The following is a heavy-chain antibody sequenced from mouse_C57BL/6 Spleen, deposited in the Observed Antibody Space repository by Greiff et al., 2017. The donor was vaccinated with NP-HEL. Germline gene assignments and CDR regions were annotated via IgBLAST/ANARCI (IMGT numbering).Heavy chain of an antibody. Sequence: DVKLVESGGGLVKPGGSLKLSCAASGFTFSSYAMSWVRQTPEKRLEWVATISDGGSYTYYPDNVKGRFTISRDNAKNNLYLQMSHLKSEDTAMYYCASLKGYFDVWGTGTTVTVSS. CDR2: ISDGGSYT. J-gene: IGHJ1*03. V-gene: IGHV5-4*03. CDR1: GFTFSSYA. CDR3: ASLKGYFDV.